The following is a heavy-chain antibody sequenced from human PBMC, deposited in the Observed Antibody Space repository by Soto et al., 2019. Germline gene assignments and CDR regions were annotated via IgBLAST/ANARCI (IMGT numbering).Heavy chain of an antibody. D-gene: IGHD2-15*01. J-gene: IGHJ6*02. CDR2: ISGSGGST. CDR3: AKCQGPVEDYYYYGMDV. Sequence: PVGSLRLSCAASGFTFSSYAMSWVRQAPGKGLEWVSAISGSGGSTYYADSVKGRFTISRDNSKNTLYLQMNSLRAEDTAVYYCAKCQGPVEDYYYYGMDVWGQGTTVTVSS. V-gene: IGHV3-23*01. CDR1: GFTFSSYA.